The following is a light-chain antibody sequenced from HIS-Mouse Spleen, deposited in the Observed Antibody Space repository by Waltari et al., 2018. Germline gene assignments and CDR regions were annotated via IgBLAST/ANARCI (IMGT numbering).Light chain of an antibody. CDR1: HPGSKS. Sequence: SYVLTPTPSVSVAPGQTARITCGGNHPGSKSGYWYQQKPGQAPVLVVYDDSDRPSGIPERFSGSNSGNTATLTISRVEAGDEADYYCQVWDSSSDHYVFGTGTKVTVL. CDR2: DDS. V-gene: IGLV3-21*02. CDR3: QVWDSSSDHYV. J-gene: IGLJ1*01.